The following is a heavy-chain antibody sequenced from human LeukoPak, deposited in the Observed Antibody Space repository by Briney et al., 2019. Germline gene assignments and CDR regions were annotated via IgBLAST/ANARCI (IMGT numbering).Heavy chain of an antibody. J-gene: IGHJ4*02. Sequence: GGSLRLSCAASGFTFSSYAMSWVRQAPGKGLEWVSVINTSGGTTYYADSVKGRFTISRDNSKNTLFLQMNSLRAEDTAVYYCAKGLISTWYDYWGQRTLVTVSS. CDR1: GFTFSSYA. D-gene: IGHD6-13*01. V-gene: IGHV3-23*01. CDR3: AKGLISTWYDY. CDR2: INTSGGTT.